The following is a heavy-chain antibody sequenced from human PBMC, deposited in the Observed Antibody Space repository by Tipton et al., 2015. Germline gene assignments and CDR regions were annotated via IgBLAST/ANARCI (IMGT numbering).Heavy chain of an antibody. Sequence: SLRLSCAASGFTFSTYAMTWVRQAPGKGLEWVSVLSGSSGGTFYADSVKGRFTISRDNPMSTLFLQMNNLRAEDTAVYYCATKVDTALYNYYYYGMDVWGQGTTVTVSS. V-gene: IGHV3-23*01. D-gene: IGHD5-18*01. CDR2: LSGSSGGT. J-gene: IGHJ6*02. CDR1: GFTFSTYA. CDR3: ATKVDTALYNYYYYGMDV.